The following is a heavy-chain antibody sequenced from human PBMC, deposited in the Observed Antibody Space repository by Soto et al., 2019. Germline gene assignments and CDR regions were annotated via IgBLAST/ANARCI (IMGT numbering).Heavy chain of an antibody. D-gene: IGHD2-15*01. V-gene: IGHV1-69*02. Sequence: ASVKVSCKASGGTFSSYTISWVRQAPGQGLEWMGRIIPILGIANYAQKFQGRVTITADKSTSTAYMELSSLRSEDTAVYYCASLNTYCSGGSCYFDLAYWGQGTLVTVSS. CDR2: IIPILGIA. CDR3: ASLNTYCSGGSCYFDLAY. J-gene: IGHJ4*02. CDR1: GGTFSSYT.